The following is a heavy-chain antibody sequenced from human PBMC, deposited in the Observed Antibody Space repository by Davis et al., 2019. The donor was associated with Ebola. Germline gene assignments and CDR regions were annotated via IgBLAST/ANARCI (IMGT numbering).Heavy chain of an antibody. Sequence: ASVKVSCKASGYTFTRYAMHWVRQAPGQRLEWMGGINPISGDTNYAEKFQGRVTMTRDTSISTVYMELSRLRSDDTAVYYCARDLSYSYYYHYYGMDVWGQGTTVTVSS. J-gene: IGHJ6*02. CDR3: ARDLSYSYYYHYYGMDV. CDR1: GYTFTRYA. V-gene: IGHV1-2*02. CDR2: INPISGDT. D-gene: IGHD3-10*01.